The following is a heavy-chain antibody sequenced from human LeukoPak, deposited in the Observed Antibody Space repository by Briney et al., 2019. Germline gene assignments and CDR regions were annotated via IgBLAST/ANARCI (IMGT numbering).Heavy chain of an antibody. D-gene: IGHD6-19*01. J-gene: IGHJ6*03. CDR3: ARDPYSSGWEVGYYYMDV. CDR2: ISSSSSYI. V-gene: IGHV3-21*01. CDR1: GFTFSSYS. Sequence: GGSLRLSCAASGFTFSSYSMNWVRQAPGKGLEWVSSISSSSSYIYYADSVKGRFTFSRDNAKNSLYLQMNSLRAEDTAVYYCARDPYSSGWEVGYYYMDVWGKGTTVTVSS.